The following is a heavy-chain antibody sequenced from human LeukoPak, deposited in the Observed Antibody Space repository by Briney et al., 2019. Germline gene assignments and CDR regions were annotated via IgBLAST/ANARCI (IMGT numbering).Heavy chain of an antibody. Sequence: PSETLSLTCSVSGGSISAYYWSWIRQPAEKGLEWIGRVYRTGNTNYNPSLQSRVTMSVDTSKNQISLRLRSVTAADTAVYFCARDDFEYSVHYGMDVWGQGTAVTVSS. CDR1: GGSISAYY. D-gene: IGHD3-9*01. CDR2: VYRTGNT. V-gene: IGHV4-4*07. J-gene: IGHJ6*02. CDR3: ARDDFEYSVHYGMDV.